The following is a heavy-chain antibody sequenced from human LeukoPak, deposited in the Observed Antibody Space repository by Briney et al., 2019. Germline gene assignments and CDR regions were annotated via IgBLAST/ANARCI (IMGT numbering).Heavy chain of an antibody. CDR2: ISGSGGST. CDR1: GFTFSSYA. CDR3: ATDLYGRYYFDY. Sequence: GGSLRLSCAASGFTFSSYAMSWVRQAPGKGLEWVSAISGSGGSTYYADSVKGRFTISRDNSKNTLYLQMNSLRAEDTAVYYCATDLYGRYYFDYWGQGTLVTVSS. V-gene: IGHV3-23*01. J-gene: IGHJ4*02. D-gene: IGHD2-8*01.